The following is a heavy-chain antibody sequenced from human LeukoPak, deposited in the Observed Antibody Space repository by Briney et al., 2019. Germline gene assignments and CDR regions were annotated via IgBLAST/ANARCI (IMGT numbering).Heavy chain of an antibody. Sequence: ASVKVSCKASGYTFTSYYMNWVRQATGQGLAWMGWINPNSGNTAYAQKFQGRVTMTRNTSISTAYMELSSLRSEDTAVYYCARGVPGGGWYFEYWGQGALVTVSS. CDR1: GYTFTSYY. J-gene: IGHJ4*02. CDR2: INPNSGNT. CDR3: ARGVPGGGWYFEY. D-gene: IGHD2-15*01. V-gene: IGHV1-8*02.